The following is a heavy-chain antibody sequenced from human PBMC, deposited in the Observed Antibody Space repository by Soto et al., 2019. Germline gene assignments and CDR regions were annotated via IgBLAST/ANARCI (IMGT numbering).Heavy chain of an antibody. CDR3: AKDNKMYYYYCMDV. CDR1: GFTFSSSG. CDR2: ISYDGSNK. J-gene: IGHJ6*02. V-gene: IGHV3-30*18. Sequence: GGSLRLSCAASGFTFSSSGMHWVRQAPGKGLEWVAVISYDGSNKYYADSVKGRFTISRDNSKNTLYLQMNSLRAEDTAVYYCAKDNKMYYYYCMDVCGQGTTVTVSS.